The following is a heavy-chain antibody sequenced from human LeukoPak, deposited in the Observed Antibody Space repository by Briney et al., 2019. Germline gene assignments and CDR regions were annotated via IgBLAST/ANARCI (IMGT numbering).Heavy chain of an antibody. CDR1: GGSFSGYY. J-gene: IGHJ6*02. CDR3: ARGHLRGVKGMDV. D-gene: IGHD3-3*01. V-gene: IGHV4-34*01. Sequence: PSETLSLTCAVYGGSFSGYYWSWIRQPPGKGLEWIGEINHSGSTNYNPSLKSRVTISVDTSKNQFSLKLSSVTAADTAVYYCARGHLRGVKGMDVWGRGTTVTVSS. CDR2: INHSGST.